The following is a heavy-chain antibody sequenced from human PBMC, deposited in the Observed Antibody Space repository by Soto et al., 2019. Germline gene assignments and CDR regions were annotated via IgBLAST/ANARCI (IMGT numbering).Heavy chain of an antibody. D-gene: IGHD3-9*01. Sequence: PGGSLRLSCAASGFTFSSYAMHWVRQAPGKGLEYVSAISSNGGSTYYANSVKGRFTISRDNSKNTLYLQMGSLRAEDMAVYYCARDLRYSEPSFDYWGQGTLVTVSS. CDR3: ARDLRYSEPSFDY. CDR2: ISSNGGST. CDR1: GFTFSSYA. J-gene: IGHJ4*02. V-gene: IGHV3-64*01.